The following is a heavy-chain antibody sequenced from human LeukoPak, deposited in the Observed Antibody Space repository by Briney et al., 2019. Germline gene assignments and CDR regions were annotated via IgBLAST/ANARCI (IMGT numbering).Heavy chain of an antibody. CDR2: ISYDGSNK. CDR3: AKGSEEQWLSVDY. J-gene: IGHJ4*02. Sequence: GTCLRPSCAASGFTFSSYGTHSVSHAPGKGLEWVAVISYDGSNKNYAHSVKGRFTFSRDNSKKTLYLQMNSLRAEDTAVYYCAKGSEEQWLSVDYWGQGTLVTVSS. V-gene: IGHV3-30*18. CDR1: GFTFSSYG. D-gene: IGHD6-19*01.